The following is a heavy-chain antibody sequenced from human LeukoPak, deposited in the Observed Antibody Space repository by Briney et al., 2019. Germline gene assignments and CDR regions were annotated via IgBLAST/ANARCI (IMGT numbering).Heavy chain of an antibody. CDR1: GGSISGYY. V-gene: IGHV4-59*08. Sequence: SETLSLTCTVSGGSISGYYWIWIRQPPGKGLEWIGYIYYSGTTNYNPSLKSRVTISLDTSKNQFSLKLSSMTAADMAVYYCARHRYSGYHRVFDYWGQGTLVTVSS. D-gene: IGHD5-12*01. J-gene: IGHJ4*02. CDR2: IYYSGTT. CDR3: ARHRYSGYHRVFDY.